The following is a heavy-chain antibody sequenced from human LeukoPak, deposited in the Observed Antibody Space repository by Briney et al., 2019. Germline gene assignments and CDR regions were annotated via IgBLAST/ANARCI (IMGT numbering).Heavy chain of an antibody. V-gene: IGHV4-38-2*02. D-gene: IGHD3-3*01. Sequence: SETLSLTCTVYGYSISSGYYWGWIRQPPGKGLEWIGSIYHSGSTYYNPSLKSRVTISVDTSKNQFSLKLSSVTAADTAVYYCARGASDYDFWSGYYPRLADYWGQGTLVAVSS. CDR3: ARGASDYDFWSGYYPRLADY. CDR2: IYHSGST. J-gene: IGHJ4*02. CDR1: GYSISSGYY.